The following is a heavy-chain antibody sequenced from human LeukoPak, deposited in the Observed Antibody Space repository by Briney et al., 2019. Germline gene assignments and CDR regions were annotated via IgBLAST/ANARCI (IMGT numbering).Heavy chain of an antibody. CDR1: GYSFTSYC. CDR3: GMSGDRVPLQDDVFDV. J-gene: IGHJ3*01. CDR2: IYPGDSGP. V-gene: IGHV5-51*01. D-gene: IGHD1-26*01. Sequence: GESLKISCKVSGYSFTSYCIGWVRQMPGKGLEWMGTIYPGDSGPTYSPSFQGQVTISVDKSINTAYLQWSSLQASDTAMYYCGMSGDRVPLQDDVFDVWGQGTMVTVST.